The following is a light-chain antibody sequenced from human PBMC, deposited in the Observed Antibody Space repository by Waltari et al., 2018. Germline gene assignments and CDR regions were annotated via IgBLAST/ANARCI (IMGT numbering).Light chain of an antibody. CDR3: SSDTTSSAPGV. CDR1: DSDVGAYDF. Sequence: QSALTQPASVSGSPGQSITISCSGTDSDVGAYDFVSWYQQHPGKAPHLIIYEVLKRPSVLPNRFSASNSGTPASLTISGLQAEDEAYYYCSSDTTSSAPGVFGTGTRVTVL. CDR2: EVL. V-gene: IGLV2-14*01. J-gene: IGLJ1*01.